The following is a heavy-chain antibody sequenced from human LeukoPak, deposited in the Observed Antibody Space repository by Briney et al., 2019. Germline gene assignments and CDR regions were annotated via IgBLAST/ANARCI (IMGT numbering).Heavy chain of an antibody. CDR1: GFTFSSYA. Sequence: GGSLRLSCAASGFTFSSYAMTWVRQAPGKGLEWVSSISGSGGNTYYADSVKGRFTISRDNSKNTLYLQMSSLRAEDTAVYYCAKMKGITMVRGTFDYGGEGTLVTVPS. V-gene: IGHV3-23*01. CDR2: ISGSGGNT. D-gene: IGHD3-10*01. J-gene: IGHJ4*02. CDR3: AKMKGITMVRGTFDY.